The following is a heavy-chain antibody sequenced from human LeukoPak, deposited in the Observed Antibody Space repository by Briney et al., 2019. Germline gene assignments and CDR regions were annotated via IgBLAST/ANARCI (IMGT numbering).Heavy chain of an antibody. Sequence: ASVKVSCKASGFTFTSYDINWVRQASGQGLEWMGWMNPNNGNTGYAQKFQGRVTMTRDTSISTAYMELRDLRSEDTAVYYYVRDAEGVAISVSYWFDPWGQGTLVTVSS. V-gene: IGHV1-8*01. CDR2: MNPNNGNT. D-gene: IGHD3-10*01. J-gene: IGHJ5*02. CDR1: GFTFTSYD. CDR3: VRDAEGVAISVSYWFDP.